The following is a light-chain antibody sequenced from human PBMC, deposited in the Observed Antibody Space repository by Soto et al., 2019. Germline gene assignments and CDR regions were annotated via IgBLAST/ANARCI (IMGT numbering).Light chain of an antibody. V-gene: IGKV3-20*01. CDR1: QAVSSNY. CDR2: GAS. CDR3: QQYGDFPWS. Sequence: GLTQSPGTLSSSPGERATLSCRASQAVSSNYLAWYQQKPGQAPRLLISGASGRATGVPDRFSGSGSGTDFTLTIDRLESEDFAVYFCQQYGDFPWSFGQGTKVEI. J-gene: IGKJ1*01.